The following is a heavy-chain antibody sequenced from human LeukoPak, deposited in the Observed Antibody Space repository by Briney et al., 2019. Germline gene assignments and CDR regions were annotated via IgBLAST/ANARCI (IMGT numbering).Heavy chain of an antibody. V-gene: IGHV1-58*02. CDR2: IVVGSGNT. Sequence: GASVTVSCKASGFTFTSSAMQWVRQARGQRLEWIGWIVVGSGNTNYAQKFQERVTITRDMSTSTAYMELSSLRSEDTAVYYCAAVLGYCSSTSCPYYYMDVWGKGTTVTVSS. CDR1: GFTFTSSA. CDR3: AAVLGYCSSTSCPYYYMDV. D-gene: IGHD2-2*01. J-gene: IGHJ6*03.